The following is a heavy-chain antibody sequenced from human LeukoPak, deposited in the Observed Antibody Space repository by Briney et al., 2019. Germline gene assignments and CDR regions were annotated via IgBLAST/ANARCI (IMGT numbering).Heavy chain of an antibody. CDR1: GFTFIHFW. CDR3: AREDGYCSGGNCYSYFDS. CDR2: IKKTGSET. D-gene: IGHD2-15*01. V-gene: IGHV3-7*01. J-gene: IGHJ4*02. Sequence: GGSLRLSCAASGFTFIHFWLSGVRQAPGKGLEWVAYIKKTGSETYYVDSVKGRFTITRDNTGNSLFLQMYSLRAEDTAVYFCAREDGYCSGGNCYSYFDSWGQGTLVTVSS.